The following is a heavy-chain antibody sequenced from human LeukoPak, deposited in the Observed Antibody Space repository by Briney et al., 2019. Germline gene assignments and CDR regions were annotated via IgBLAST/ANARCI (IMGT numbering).Heavy chain of an antibody. Sequence: GGSLRLSCAASGFTFSSYAMSWVRHSPEKGLEWVSGISGAGGTTYYADSVKGRFTISRDNSKNTVYLQMNSLRAEDSAVYYCAKDPTPQPANAWFDPWGQGTLVTVSS. CDR3: AKDPTPQPANAWFDP. CDR1: GFTFSSYA. V-gene: IGHV3-23*01. J-gene: IGHJ5*02. CDR2: ISGAGGTT. D-gene: IGHD2-15*01.